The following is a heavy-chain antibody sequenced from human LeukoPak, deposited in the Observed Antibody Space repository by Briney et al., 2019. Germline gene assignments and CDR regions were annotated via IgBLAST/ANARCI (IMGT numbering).Heavy chain of an antibody. CDR2: INHSGST. CDR1: GGSFSGYY. V-gene: IGHV4-34*01. J-gene: IGHJ4*02. CDR3: VGRGYCSSTSCSPPDY. Sequence: PSETLSLTCAVYGGSFSGYYWSWIRQPPGKGLEWIGEINHSGSTNYNPSLKSRVTISVDTSKNQFSLKLSSVTAADTAVYYCVGRGYCSSTSCSPPDYWGQGTLVTVSS. D-gene: IGHD2-2*01.